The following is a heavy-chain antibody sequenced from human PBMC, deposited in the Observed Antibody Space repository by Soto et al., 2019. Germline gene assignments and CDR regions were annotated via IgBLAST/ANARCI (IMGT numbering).Heavy chain of an antibody. Sequence: GGSLRLSCAASGFTFSSYTMSWVRQAPGKGLEWVPGISATGGSTYYADSVKGRFTFSRDNSKNTLYLQMNSLRAEDTAVYYCAKGFIRDCGGDCTVDTWGQGTLVTVSS. CDR2: ISATGGST. CDR3: AKGFIRDCGGDCTVDT. D-gene: IGHD2-21*02. V-gene: IGHV3-23*01. J-gene: IGHJ5*02. CDR1: GFTFSSYT.